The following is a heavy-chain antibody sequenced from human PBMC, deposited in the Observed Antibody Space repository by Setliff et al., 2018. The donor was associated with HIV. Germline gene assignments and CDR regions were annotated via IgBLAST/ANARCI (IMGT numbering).Heavy chain of an antibody. D-gene: IGHD1-26*01. J-gene: IGHJ3*02. CDR1: GGSIGSGSHY. CDR2: IYTTGST. V-gene: IGHV4-61*09. Sequence: SETLSLTCTVSGGSIGSGSHYWSWIRQPAGKGLEWIGHIYTTGSTNYNPSLKSRVTISADTSNNQFSLRLTSMTAADTAVYYCAKTSVGATGLYAFDIWGQGSMVTVSS. CDR3: AKTSVGATGLYAFDI.